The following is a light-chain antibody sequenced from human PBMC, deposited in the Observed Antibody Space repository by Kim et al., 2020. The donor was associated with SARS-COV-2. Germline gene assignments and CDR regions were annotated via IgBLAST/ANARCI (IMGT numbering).Light chain of an antibody. CDR2: EDN. CDR3: QSYDSNQGVV. CDR1: SGSIASNY. V-gene: IGLV6-57*04. Sequence: NFMLTQPHSVSESPGKTVTISCTRSSGSIASNYGQWYQQRPGSAPTTVIYEDNQRPSGVPDRFSGSIDSSSNSASLTISGLKTEDEADYYCQSYDSNQGVVFGGGTQLTVL. J-gene: IGLJ2*01.